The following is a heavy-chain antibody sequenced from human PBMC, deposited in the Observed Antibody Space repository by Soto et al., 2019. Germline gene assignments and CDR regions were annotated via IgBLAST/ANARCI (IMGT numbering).Heavy chain of an antibody. Sequence: PSETLSLTCAVYGGSFSGYYWSWIRQLQGTGREWNGEINHSGSTNYNPHRKSRVTISVDTSKNQFSLKLSSVTAADTAVDSCARGGDIVVVPAATLFDYWGQGTLVTVSS. D-gene: IGHD2-2*01. V-gene: IGHV4-34*01. CDR2: INHSGST. J-gene: IGHJ4*02. CDR1: GGSFSGYY. CDR3: ARGGDIVVVPAATLFDY.